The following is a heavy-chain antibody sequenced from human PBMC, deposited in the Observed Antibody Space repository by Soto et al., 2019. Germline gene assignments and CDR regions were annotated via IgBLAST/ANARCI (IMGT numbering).Heavy chain of an antibody. D-gene: IGHD2-21*02. J-gene: IGHJ6*03. CDR2: IIPILGIA. CDR1: GGTFSSYT. V-gene: IGHV1-69*02. Sequence: ASVKVSCKASGGTFSSYTISWVRQAPGQGLEWMGRIIPILGIANYAQKFQGRVTITADKSTSTAYMELSSLRSEDTAVYYCASPRSGGDNYYYMDVWGKGTTVTVSS. CDR3: ASPRSGGDNYYYMDV.